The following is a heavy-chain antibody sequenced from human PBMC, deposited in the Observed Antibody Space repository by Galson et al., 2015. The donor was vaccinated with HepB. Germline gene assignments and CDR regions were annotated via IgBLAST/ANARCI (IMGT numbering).Heavy chain of an antibody. V-gene: IGHV6-1*01. Sequence: CAISGDSVSSKSAIWNWIRQSPSRGLEWLGRTYYRSKWYFHYADSVRGRITINQDTSKNQFSLQLNSVTPEDTAMYYCARLDPGGDSWLLNYFDYWGQGTLVTVSP. D-gene: IGHD6-13*01. CDR1: GDSVSSKSAI. CDR2: TYYRSKWYF. J-gene: IGHJ4*02. CDR3: ARLDPGGDSWLLNYFDY.